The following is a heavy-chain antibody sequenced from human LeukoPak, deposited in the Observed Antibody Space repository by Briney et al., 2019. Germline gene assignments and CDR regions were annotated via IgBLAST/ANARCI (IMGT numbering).Heavy chain of an antibody. V-gene: IGHV4-4*07. J-gene: IGHJ6*03. D-gene: IGHD6-13*01. CDR2: IYTSGST. CDR1: GGSISSYY. Sequence: PSETLSLTCTVSGGSISSYYWSWIRQPAGKGLEWIGRIYTSGSTNYNPSLKSRVTISVDKSKNQFSLRLSSVTAADTAVYYCARDDSTYSSSWPYYYYYYMDVWGKGTTVTVSS. CDR3: ARDDSTYSSSWPYYYYYYMDV.